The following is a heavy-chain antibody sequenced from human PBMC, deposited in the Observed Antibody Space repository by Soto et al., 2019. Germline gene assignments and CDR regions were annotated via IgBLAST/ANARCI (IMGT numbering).Heavy chain of an antibody. V-gene: IGHV1-18*04. CDR1: GYSFTGYY. D-gene: IGHD4-17*01. J-gene: IGHJ3*01. Sequence: ASVKVSCKASGYSFTGYYIYWVRQAPGQGLEWMGWITDYNGSTKYARKFQDRVTMTTDTSTSTAYMELRSLRSDDTAVYFCARDDFGDLWRSPDVWGQGTMVTVSS. CDR2: ITDYNGST. CDR3: ARDDFGDLWRSPDV.